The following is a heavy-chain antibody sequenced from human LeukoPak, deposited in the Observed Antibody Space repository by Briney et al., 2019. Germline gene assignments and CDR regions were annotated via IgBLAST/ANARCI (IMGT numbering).Heavy chain of an antibody. CDR1: GLTLSNVW. D-gene: IGHD2-15*01. Sequence: GGSLRLSCAVSGLTLSNVWMNWVRQAPGKGLEWVGRIRSQTAGGTTGFAAPVKGRFSISRDDSKNSLYLQVNSLTSEDTAVYYCAHGSAQYYEYWGQGTLVTVSS. CDR3: AHGSAQYYEY. V-gene: IGHV3-15*07. CDR2: IRSQTAGGTT. J-gene: IGHJ1*01.